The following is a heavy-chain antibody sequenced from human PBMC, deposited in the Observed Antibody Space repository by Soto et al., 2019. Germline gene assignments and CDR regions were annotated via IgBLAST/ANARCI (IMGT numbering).Heavy chain of an antibody. CDR2: IIPIFGTA. V-gene: IGHV1-69*06. J-gene: IGHJ6*02. Sequence: QVQLVQSGAEVKKPGSSVKVSCKASGGTFSSYAISWVRQAPGQGLEWMGGIIPIFGTANYAQKFQGRVKITADKSPSTAYMELSSLRSEDTAVYYCARDDGVGATLGGYYYGMDVWGQGTTVTVSS. CDR3: ARDDGVGATLGGYYYGMDV. D-gene: IGHD1-26*01. CDR1: GGTFSSYA.